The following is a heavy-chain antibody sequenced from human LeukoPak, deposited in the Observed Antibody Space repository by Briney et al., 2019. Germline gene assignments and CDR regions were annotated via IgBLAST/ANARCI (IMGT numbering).Heavy chain of an antibody. J-gene: IGHJ3*01. Sequence: SGVSLTLSCAASGFTFDAYPVRCLPHPPGRGGVGVSDISGSGGNTQYTVSVRGRLTIYRDFSKNMVYVEKSSLRAEDTAVFDCAKDRGYHIKTSYSEKGDGFHVWGQGKMVTVSS. V-gene: IGHV3-23*01. CDR2: ISGSGGNT. CDR1: GFTFDAYP. D-gene: IGHD3-9*01. CDR3: AKDRGYHIKTSYSEKGDGFHV.